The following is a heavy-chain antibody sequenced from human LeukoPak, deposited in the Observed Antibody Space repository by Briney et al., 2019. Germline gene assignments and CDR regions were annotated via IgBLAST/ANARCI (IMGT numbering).Heavy chain of an antibody. CDR1: GYTFTSYG. Sequence: ASVKVSCKASGYTFTSYGISWVRQAPGQGLEWMGWISAYNGNTNYAQKLQGRVTMTTDTSTSTAYMELRSLRSDDTAVYYCARDGPRSSSSNYYYYYGIDVWGRGTTVTVSS. J-gene: IGHJ6*02. CDR3: ARDGPRSSSSNYYYYYGIDV. V-gene: IGHV1-18*01. D-gene: IGHD6-6*01. CDR2: ISAYNGNT.